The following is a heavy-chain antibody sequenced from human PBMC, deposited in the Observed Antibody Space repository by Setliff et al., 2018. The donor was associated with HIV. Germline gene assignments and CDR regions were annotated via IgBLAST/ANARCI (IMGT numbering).Heavy chain of an antibody. D-gene: IGHD6-6*01. Sequence: PSETLSLTCTVSGDSISSSIYYWGWVRQPPGKGLEWIGGIYYTGSPFYNPSLKSRVTISVDTSNNQFSLKLSSVIAADTAVYYCARGGGTSSPIDYHYYIDVWGKGTTVTVSS. V-gene: IGHV4-39*01. J-gene: IGHJ6*03. CDR3: ARGGGTSSPIDYHYYIDV. CDR1: GDSISSSIYY. CDR2: IYYTGSP.